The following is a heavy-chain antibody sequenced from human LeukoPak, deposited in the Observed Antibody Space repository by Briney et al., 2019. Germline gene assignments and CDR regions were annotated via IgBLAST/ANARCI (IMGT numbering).Heavy chain of an antibody. CDR3: AKDQRFGDYSFDY. J-gene: IGHJ4*02. Sequence: GGSLRLACAASGFTVSSNYMSWVRQAPGKGLEWVSAISGSGGSTYYADSVKGRFTISRDNSKNTLYLQMNSLRAEDTAVYYCAKDQRFGDYSFDYWGQGTLVTVSS. V-gene: IGHV3-23*01. CDR2: ISGSGGST. CDR1: GFTVSSNY. D-gene: IGHD3-10*01.